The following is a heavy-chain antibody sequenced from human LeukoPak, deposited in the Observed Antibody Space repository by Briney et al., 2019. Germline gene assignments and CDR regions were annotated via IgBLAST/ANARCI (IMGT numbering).Heavy chain of an antibody. Sequence: SVKVSCKASGGTFSSYAISWVRQAPGQGLEWMGGIIPIFGTANYAQKFQGRVTMTRNTSISTAYMELSSLRSEDTAVYYCARGGIVATISSYWGQGTLVTVSS. CDR2: IIPIFGTA. J-gene: IGHJ4*02. CDR1: GGTFSSYA. CDR3: ARGGIVATISSY. D-gene: IGHD5-12*01. V-gene: IGHV1-69*05.